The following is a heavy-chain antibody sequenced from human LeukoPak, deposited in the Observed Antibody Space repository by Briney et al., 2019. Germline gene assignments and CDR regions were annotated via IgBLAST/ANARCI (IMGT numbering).Heavy chain of an antibody. CDR2: TIPNNGGT. D-gene: IGHD1-14*01. V-gene: IGHV1-2*02. J-gene: IGHJ4*02. CDR1: GYTFTDYY. CDR3: ARANQNYFDS. Sequence: ASVKVSCKTSGYTFTDYYMHWVRQAPGQGLEWMGWTIPNNGGTNYAQKFQGRVTMTRDTSINTAFMEVRRLGSDDTAIYYCARANQNYFDSWGQGTLVTVSA.